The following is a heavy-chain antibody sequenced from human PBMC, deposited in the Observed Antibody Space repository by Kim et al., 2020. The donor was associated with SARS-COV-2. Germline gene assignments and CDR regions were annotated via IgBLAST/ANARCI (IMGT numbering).Heavy chain of an antibody. D-gene: IGHD5-18*01. J-gene: IGHJ5*02. V-gene: IGHV3-7*01. CDR2: IKQDGSEK. CDR3: ARIHLGYSYGPNWFDP. Sequence: GGSLRLSCAASGFTFSSYWMSWVRQAPGKGLEWVANIKQDGSEKYYVDSVKGRFTISRDNAKNSLYLQMNSLRAEDTAVYYCARIHLGYSYGPNWFDPWGQGTLVTVSS. CDR1: GFTFSSYW.